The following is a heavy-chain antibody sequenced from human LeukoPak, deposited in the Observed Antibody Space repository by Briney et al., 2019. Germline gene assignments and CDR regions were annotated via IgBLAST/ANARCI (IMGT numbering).Heavy chain of an antibody. CDR2: IYISGST. Sequence: PSETLSLTCTFSGGSINSANYYWNWIRQPAGKGLEWIGRIYISGSTNYGPSLRSRVTISVDTSKNQFSLKLSSVTAADTAVYFCARGYGGNSALGYWGQGTLVTVSS. CDR1: GGSINSANYY. J-gene: IGHJ4*02. CDR3: ARGYGGNSALGY. D-gene: IGHD4-23*01. V-gene: IGHV4-61*02.